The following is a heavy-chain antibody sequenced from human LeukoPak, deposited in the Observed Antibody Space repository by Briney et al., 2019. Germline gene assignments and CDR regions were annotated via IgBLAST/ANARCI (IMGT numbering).Heavy chain of an antibody. J-gene: IGHJ5*02. Sequence: TLSLTCTVSGGSISSSSYYWGRLRQPPGKGLEWIGSIYYSGSTYYNPSLKSRVTISVDTSKNQFSLKLSSVTAADTAVYCCARGPGGRRSFDPWGQGTLVTVSS. V-gene: IGHV4-39*07. CDR1: GGSISSSSYY. D-gene: IGHD1-14*01. CDR3: ARGPGGRRSFDP. CDR2: IYYSGST.